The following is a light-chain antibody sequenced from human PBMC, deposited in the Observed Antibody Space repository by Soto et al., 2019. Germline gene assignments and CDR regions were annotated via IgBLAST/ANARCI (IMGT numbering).Light chain of an antibody. CDR2: GAS. J-gene: IGKJ4*01. Sequence: EIVLTQSPGTLSLSPGERATLSCRASQSVSSSYLAWYQQKPGQAPRLLIYGASSRATGIPDRFSGSVSGTDFTLTISRLEPEDFAVYYCQQYGSSPLLTVGGGNKVEIK. V-gene: IGKV3-20*01. CDR1: QSVSSSY. CDR3: QQYGSSPLLT.